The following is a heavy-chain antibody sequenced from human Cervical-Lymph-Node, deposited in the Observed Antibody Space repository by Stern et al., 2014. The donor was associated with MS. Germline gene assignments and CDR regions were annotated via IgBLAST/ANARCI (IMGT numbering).Heavy chain of an antibody. CDR2: ISSSSSYI. J-gene: IGHJ5*02. CDR1: GFTFSSYS. D-gene: IGHD3-9*01. CDR3: ARDLRYPPFDP. V-gene: IGHV3-21*01. Sequence: EVQLVESGGGLVKPGGSLRLSCAASGFTFSSYSMNWVRQAPGKGLEWVSSISSSSSYIYYEDSVKGRFTISRDNAKNSLYLQMNSLRAEDTAVYYCARDLRYPPFDPWGQGTLVTVSS.